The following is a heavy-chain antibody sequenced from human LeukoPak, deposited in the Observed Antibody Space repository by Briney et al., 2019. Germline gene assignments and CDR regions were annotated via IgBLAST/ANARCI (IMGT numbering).Heavy chain of an antibody. J-gene: IGHJ4*02. Sequence: KTSETLSLTCTVSGGSISSSSYYWGWIRQPPGKGLEWIGSIYYSGSTYHNPSLKSRVTISVDTSKNQFSLKLSSVTAADTAVYYCARRGYSYGSAYDSGGYPFDYWGQGTLVTVSS. CDR3: ARRGYSYGSAYDSGGYPFDY. V-gene: IGHV4-39*01. D-gene: IGHD3-22*01. CDR2: IYYSGST. CDR1: GGSISSSSYY.